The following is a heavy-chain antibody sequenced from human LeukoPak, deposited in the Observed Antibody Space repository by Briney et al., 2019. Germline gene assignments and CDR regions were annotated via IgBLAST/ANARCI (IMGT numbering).Heavy chain of an antibody. D-gene: IGHD3-22*01. V-gene: IGHV4-39*07. J-gene: IGHJ4*02. CDR1: GGSISSSSYY. CDR2: IYYSGST. CDR3: ARDQTYYYDSSGYYPFDY. Sequence: PSETLSLTCTVSGGSISSSSYYWGWIRHPPGKGLEWIGSIYYSGSTYYNPSLKSRVTISVDTSKNQFSLKLSSVTAADTAVYYCARDQTYYYDSSGYYPFDYWGQGTLVTASS.